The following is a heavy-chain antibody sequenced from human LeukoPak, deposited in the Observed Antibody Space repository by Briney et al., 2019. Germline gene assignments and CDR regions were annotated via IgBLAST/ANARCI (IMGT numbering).Heavy chain of an antibody. CDR3: ARAQDRGYCSGGSCYAPHFNYYYYYMDV. D-gene: IGHD2-15*01. CDR2: IIPIFGTG. Sequence: ASVKVSCKASGGTFSSYAISWVRQAPGQGLEWMGGIIPIFGTGNYAQKFQGRVTITTDESTSTAYMELSSLRSEDTAVYYCARAQDRGYCSGGSCYAPHFNYYYYYMDVWGKGTTVTVSS. J-gene: IGHJ6*03. V-gene: IGHV1-69*05. CDR1: GGTFSSYA.